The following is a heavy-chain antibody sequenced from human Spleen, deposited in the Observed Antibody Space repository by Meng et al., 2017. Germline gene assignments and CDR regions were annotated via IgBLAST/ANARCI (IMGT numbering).Heavy chain of an antibody. CDR3: ARDTRDFWSGFYKY. CDR1: GFTFSSYA. Sequence: GESLKISCAASGFTFSSYAMSWVRQAPVKGLEWVSAVSGSGGGPYYADSVKGRFTISRDNSNNTLYLQMNSLRAEDTAVYYCARDTRDFWSGFYKYWGQGTLVTVSS. D-gene: IGHD3-3*01. J-gene: IGHJ4*02. V-gene: IGHV3-23*01. CDR2: VSGSGGGP.